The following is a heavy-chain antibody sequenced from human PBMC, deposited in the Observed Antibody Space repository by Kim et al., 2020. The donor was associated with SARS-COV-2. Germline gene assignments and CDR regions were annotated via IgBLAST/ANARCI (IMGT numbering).Heavy chain of an antibody. J-gene: IGHJ4*02. CDR3: ARFSRSIPDGY. V-gene: IGHV3-7*01. Sequence: GGSLRLSCVVSGFTFSNYWMSWVRHAPGEGLEWVANIKQDGSEKHYVDSVKGRFTISRDNAKNSLYLQMDSLRAEDTAVYYCARFSRSIPDGYWGQGTLVTVSS. CDR2: IKQDGSEK. CDR1: GFTFSNYW. D-gene: IGHD2-2*01.